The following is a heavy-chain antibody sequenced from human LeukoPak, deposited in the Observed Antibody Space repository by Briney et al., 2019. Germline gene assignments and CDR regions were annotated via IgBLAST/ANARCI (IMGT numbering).Heavy chain of an antibody. CDR3: TSQTVARWFDP. CDR1: GGSFSGYY. V-gene: IGHV4-34*01. CDR2: INHSGST. D-gene: IGHD1-14*01. J-gene: IGHJ5*02. Sequence: SETLSLTCAVYGGSFSGYYWSWLRQPPAKGLEWIGEINHSGSTNYNPSLKSRVTISVDTSKNQFPLKLSSVTAADTAVYYCTSQTVARWFDPWGQGTLVTVSS.